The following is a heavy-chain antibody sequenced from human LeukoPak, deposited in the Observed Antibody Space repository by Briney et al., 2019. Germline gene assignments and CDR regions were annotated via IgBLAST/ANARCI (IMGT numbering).Heavy chain of an antibody. CDR3: TTAPAAYTFDS. J-gene: IGHJ4*02. V-gene: IGHV3-15*01. D-gene: IGHD3-16*01. Sequence: GGSLRLSCAASGLTFNNAWMSWVRQAPGKGLEWIGRIKSITDGGTTVYAAPVKDRFTISRDDSKNTLYLQMNSLKTEDTAVYYCTTAPAAYTFDSWGQGTLVTVSS. CDR1: GLTFNNAW. CDR2: IKSITDGGTT.